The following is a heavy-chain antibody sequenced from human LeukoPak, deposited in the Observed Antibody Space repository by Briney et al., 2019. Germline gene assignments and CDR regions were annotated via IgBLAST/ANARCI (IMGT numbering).Heavy chain of an antibody. CDR1: GGSISSYY. D-gene: IGHD3-3*01. J-gene: IGHJ3*02. V-gene: IGHV4-34*01. CDR3: ARPLDFWSGYYRVHDAFDI. CDR2: INHSGST. Sequence: PSETLSLTCTVSGGSISSYYWSWIRQPPGKGLEWIGEINHSGSTNYNPSLKSRVTISVDTSKNQFSLKLSSVTAADTAVYYCARPLDFWSGYYRVHDAFDIWGQGTMVTVSS.